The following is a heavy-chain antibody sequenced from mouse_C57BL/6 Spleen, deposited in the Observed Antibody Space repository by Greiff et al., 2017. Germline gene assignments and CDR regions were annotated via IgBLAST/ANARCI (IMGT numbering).Heavy chain of an antibody. V-gene: IGHV1-19*01. J-gene: IGHJ3*01. CDR3: ARGAYYDYDGCAY. D-gene: IGHD2-4*01. Sequence: EVQLQQSGPVLVKPGASVKMSCKASGYTFTDYYMNWVKQSHGKSLEWIGVINPYNGGTSYNQKFKGKATLTVDKSSSTAYMELNSLTSEDSAVYYCARGAYYDYDGCAYWGQGTLVTVSA. CDR1: GYTFTDYY. CDR2: INPYNGGT.